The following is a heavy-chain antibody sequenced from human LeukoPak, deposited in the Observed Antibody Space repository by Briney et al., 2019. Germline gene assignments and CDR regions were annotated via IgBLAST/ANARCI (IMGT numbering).Heavy chain of an antibody. CDR3: ARDVAWDIVVVISQEYYFDY. CDR1: GYAFTGYY. D-gene: IGHD2-2*01. J-gene: IGHJ4*02. CDR2: INPNSGGT. Sequence: ASVKVSCKASGYAFTGYYMHWVRQAPGQGLEWMGWINPNSGGTNYAQKFQGRVTMTRDTSISTAYMELSRLRSDDTAAYYCARDVAWDIVVVISQEYYFDYWGQGTLVTVSS. V-gene: IGHV1-2*02.